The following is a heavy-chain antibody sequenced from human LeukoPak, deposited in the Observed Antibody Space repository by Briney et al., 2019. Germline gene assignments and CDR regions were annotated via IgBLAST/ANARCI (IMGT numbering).Heavy chain of an antibody. CDR3: ARKGDGYYGSGSYSLSWGGWQIGAYDAFDI. D-gene: IGHD3-10*01. V-gene: IGHV3-30-3*01. J-gene: IGHJ3*02. CDR2: ISYDGSNK. CDR1: GFTFSSYA. Sequence: GGSLRLSCAASGFTFSSYAMHWARRAPGKGLEWVAVISYDGSNKYYADSVKGRFTISRDNSKNTLYLQMNSLRAEDTAVYYCARKGDGYYGSGSYSLSWGGWQIGAYDAFDIRGQGTMVTVSS.